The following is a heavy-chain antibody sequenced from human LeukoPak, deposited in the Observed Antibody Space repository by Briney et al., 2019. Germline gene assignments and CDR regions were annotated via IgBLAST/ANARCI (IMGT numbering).Heavy chain of an antibody. D-gene: IGHD3-10*01. CDR1: GGSISSGSYY. CDR2: IYTSGST. J-gene: IGHJ6*02. Sequence: PSETLSLTCTVSGGSISSGSYYWSWIRLPAGKGLEWIGRIYTSGSTSYNPSLKSRVTISVDTSKNQFSLKLSSVTAADTAVYYCARVGSEAGNYYYYGMDVWGQGTTVTVSS. CDR3: ARVGSEAGNYYYYGMDV. V-gene: IGHV4-61*02.